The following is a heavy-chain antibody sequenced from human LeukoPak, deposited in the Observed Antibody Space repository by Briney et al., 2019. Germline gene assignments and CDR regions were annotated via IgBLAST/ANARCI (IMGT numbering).Heavy chain of an antibody. CDR2: IIPIFGTA. V-gene: IGHV1-69*13. Sequence: ASVKVSCKASGGTFSSYAISWVRQAPGQGLEWMGGIIPIFGTANYAQKFQGRVTITADESTSTAYMELSSLRSEDTAVDYCATRGSYYGWGYFDYWGQGTLVTVSS. D-gene: IGHD1-26*01. J-gene: IGHJ4*02. CDR3: ATRGSYYGWGYFDY. CDR1: GGTFSSYA.